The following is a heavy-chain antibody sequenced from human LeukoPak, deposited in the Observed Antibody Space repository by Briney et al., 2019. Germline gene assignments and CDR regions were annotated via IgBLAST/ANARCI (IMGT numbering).Heavy chain of an antibody. J-gene: IGHJ4*02. D-gene: IGHD3-3*01. V-gene: IGHV3-21*01. CDR2: ITSSGSYI. Sequence: GGSLRLSYAASAFTFSNYNMNWVRQAPGRGLEWVSSITSSGSYIYYADSVKGRFTISRDNAKNSLYLQLNSLRAEDTAVYYCARTKHDFWSGYPLGYWGQGTLVTVSS. CDR3: ARTKHDFWSGYPLGY. CDR1: AFTFSNYN.